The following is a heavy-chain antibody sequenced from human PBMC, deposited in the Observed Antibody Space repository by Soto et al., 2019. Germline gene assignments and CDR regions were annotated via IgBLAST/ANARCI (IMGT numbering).Heavy chain of an antibody. CDR2: IHPNTGGT. CDR3: ASDFRTRGWFRQAGNFAMDV. D-gene: IGHD6-19*01. CDR1: GYPYTNSY. V-gene: IGHV1-2*02. J-gene: IGHJ6*02. Sequence: ASVKVSCKASGYPYTNSYMHWVRQAPGQGLEWMGWIHPNTGGTNYAQKFQGPVTMTRDTSVSTVYMELNRLTSDDTAIYCCASDFRTRGWFRQAGNFAMDVWGQGTTVTVSS.